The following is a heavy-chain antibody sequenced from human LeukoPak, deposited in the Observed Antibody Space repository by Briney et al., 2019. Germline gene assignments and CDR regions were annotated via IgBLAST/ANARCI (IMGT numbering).Heavy chain of an antibody. CDR3: ARTMTYYHDSSGSYYYYGMDV. V-gene: IGHV5-51*01. CDR2: IYPGDSDT. CDR1: GYSFTSYW. D-gene: IGHD3-22*01. Sequence: GESLKISRKGSGYSFTSYWIGWVRQMPGKGLEWMGIIYPGDSDTRYSPSFQGQVTISADKSISTAYLQWSSLKGSDTAIYYCARTMTYYHDSSGSYYYYGMDVWGQGTTVTVSS. J-gene: IGHJ6*02.